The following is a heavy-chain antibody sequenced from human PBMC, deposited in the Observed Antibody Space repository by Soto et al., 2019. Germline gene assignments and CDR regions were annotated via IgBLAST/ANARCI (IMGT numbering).Heavy chain of an antibody. CDR3: ARRYGSAFDI. D-gene: IGHD3-10*01. CDR1: GGSISSYY. V-gene: IGHV4-59*01. J-gene: IGHJ3*02. Sequence: PSGTLSLTCTVSGGSISSYYWSWIRQSPGKGLEWIGYIYYSGSTNYNPSLKSRVTISVDTSKNQFSLKLSSVTAADTAVYYCARRYGSAFDIWGQGTTVTVSS. CDR2: IYYSGST.